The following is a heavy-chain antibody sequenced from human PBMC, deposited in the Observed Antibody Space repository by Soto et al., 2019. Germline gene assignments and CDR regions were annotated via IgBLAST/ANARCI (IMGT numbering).Heavy chain of an antibody. D-gene: IGHD5-18*01. V-gene: IGHV4-30-4*01. CDR1: GGSVTSDEDY. Sequence: PSETLSLTCTVSGGSVTSDEDYWTWIRQSPGKGLEWIGYISNSGSTGYNPSLKTRLSMSVARSKNQFTLRLTSVTAADTAVYFCATESGSNYGYFDHWGQGTQVTVSS. CDR3: ATESGSNYGYFDH. J-gene: IGHJ4*02. CDR2: ISNSGST.